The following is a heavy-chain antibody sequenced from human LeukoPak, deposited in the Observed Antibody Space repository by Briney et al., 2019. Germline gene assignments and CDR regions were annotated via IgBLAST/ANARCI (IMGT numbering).Heavy chain of an antibody. Sequence: PSETLSLTCAVSGGSISSGGYSWSWIRQPPGKGPERIGYIYHSGSTYYNPSLKSRVTISVDRSKNQFSLKLSSVTAADTAVYYCARHRTMTTVTPRRVDYWGQGTLVTVSS. CDR2: IYHSGST. D-gene: IGHD4-17*01. V-gene: IGHV4-30-2*01. CDR3: ARHRTMTTVTPRRVDY. J-gene: IGHJ4*02. CDR1: GGSISSGGYS.